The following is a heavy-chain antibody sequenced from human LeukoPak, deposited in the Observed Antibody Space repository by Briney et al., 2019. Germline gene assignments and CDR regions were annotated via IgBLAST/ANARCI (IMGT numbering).Heavy chain of an antibody. V-gene: IGHV4-34*01. Sequence: SETLSLTCAVYGGSFSGYYWSWNRQPPGKGLEWIGEINHSGSTNYNPSLKSRVTISVDTSKNQFSLKLSSVTAADTAVYYCARGRQYGLSDYWGQGTLVTVSS. CDR3: ARGRQYGLSDY. J-gene: IGHJ4*02. CDR1: GGSFSGYY. D-gene: IGHD4-17*01. CDR2: INHSGST.